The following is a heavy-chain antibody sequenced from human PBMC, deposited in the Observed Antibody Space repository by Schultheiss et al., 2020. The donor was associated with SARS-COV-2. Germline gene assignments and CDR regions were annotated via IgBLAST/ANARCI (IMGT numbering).Heavy chain of an antibody. J-gene: IGHJ6*02. CDR2: IWYDGSNK. CDR3: AKNLYYGSGGIYYYGMDV. D-gene: IGHD3-10*01. Sequence: GESLKISCAASGFTFSSYGMHWVRQAPGKGLEWVAVIWYDGSNKYYADSVKGRFTISRDNSKNTLYLQMNSLRAEDTAVYYCAKNLYYGSGGIYYYGMDVWGQGTTVTVSS. V-gene: IGHV3-30*02. CDR1: GFTFSSYG.